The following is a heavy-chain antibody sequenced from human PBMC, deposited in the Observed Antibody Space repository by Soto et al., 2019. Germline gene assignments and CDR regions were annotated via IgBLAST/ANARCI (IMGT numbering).Heavy chain of an antibody. V-gene: IGHV3-33*01. CDR3: AREWQPLVPLYYYYYGMDV. CDR1: GFTFSSYG. CDR2: IWYDGSNK. J-gene: IGHJ6*02. D-gene: IGHD6-13*01. Sequence: QVQLVESGGGVVQPGGSLRLSCAASGFTFSSYGMHWVRQPPGKGLEWVAVIWYDGSNKYYADSVKGRFTISRDNSKNTLYLQMNSLRAEDTAVYYWAREWQPLVPLYYYYYGMDVWGQGTTVTVSS.